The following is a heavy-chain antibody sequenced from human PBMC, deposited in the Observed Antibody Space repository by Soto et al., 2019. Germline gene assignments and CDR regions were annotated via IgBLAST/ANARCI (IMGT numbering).Heavy chain of an antibody. CDR1: GFTFSNAW. CDR3: TTDLQQYYYGMDV. J-gene: IGHJ6*02. V-gene: IGHV3-15*01. CDR2: IKSKTDGGAT. Sequence: GGSLRLSCAASGFTFSNAWMSWVRQAPGKGLEWVGRIKSKTDGGATDYAAPVKGRFTISRDDSKNTLYLQMNSLKTEDTAVYYCTTDLQQYYYGMDVWGQGTTVTVSS.